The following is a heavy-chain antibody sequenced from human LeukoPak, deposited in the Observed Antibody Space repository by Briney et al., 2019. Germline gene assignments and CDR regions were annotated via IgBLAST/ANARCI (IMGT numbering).Heavy chain of an antibody. Sequence: GGSLRLSCAASGFTFGSYAMSWVRQAPGKGLEWVSAISGSGGSTYYADSVKGRFTISRDNSKNTLYLQMNSLRAEDTAVYYCAKGPYYYDSSGYYYAYNWFDPWGQGTLVTVSS. J-gene: IGHJ5*02. CDR2: ISGSGGST. V-gene: IGHV3-23*01. CDR1: GFTFGSYA. CDR3: AKGPYYYDSSGYYYAYNWFDP. D-gene: IGHD3-22*01.